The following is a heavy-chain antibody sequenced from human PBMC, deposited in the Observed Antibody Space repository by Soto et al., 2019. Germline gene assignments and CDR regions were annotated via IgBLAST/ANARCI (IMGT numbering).Heavy chain of an antibody. CDR3: ARVLYSSSWYYFYY. D-gene: IGHD6-13*01. CDR1: GFTFSSYS. CDR2: ISSSSSTI. J-gene: IGHJ4*02. Sequence: EVQLVESGGGLVQPGGSLRLSCAASGFTFSSYSMNWVRQAPGKGLEWVSYISSSSSTIYYADSVKGRFTISRDNAKNSLYLQMNSLRDEDTAVYYCARVLYSSSWYYFYYWGQGTLVTVSS. V-gene: IGHV3-48*02.